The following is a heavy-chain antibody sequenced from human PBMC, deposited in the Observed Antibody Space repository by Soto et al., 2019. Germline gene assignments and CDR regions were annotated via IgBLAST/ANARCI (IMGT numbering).Heavy chain of an antibody. CDR1: SASFGVHD. D-gene: IGHD3-10*01. Sequence: PSETLSLPAAVLSASFGVHDWAWIRHSPAKGMEWIGEVHPSGSTDYDSSLKSRITFSLDTYKNQFSLKMACVTAEDTAIYFCARAKDNAYRFGARSFVYYGLDVWGPGTTVTVSS. J-gene: IGHJ6*02. CDR3: ARAKDNAYRFGARSFVYYGLDV. CDR2: VHPSGST. V-gene: IGHV4-34*01.